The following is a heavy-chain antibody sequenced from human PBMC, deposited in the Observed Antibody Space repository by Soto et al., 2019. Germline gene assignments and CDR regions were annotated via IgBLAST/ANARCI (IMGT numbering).Heavy chain of an antibody. CDR1: GGTSTRYA. CDR2: IVPMFGTT. Sequence: QERLVQSGAEVRKPGSSVKVSCKVTGGTSTRYAINRVRQAPGQGLEWMGGIVPMFGTTKYAQKFQGRVTITADTSTNIAYMEVRSLRSEDTAVYYCNRGSEYDFWSGYLWGQGTLVSVSS. D-gene: IGHD3-3*01. CDR3: NRGSEYDFWSGYL. V-gene: IGHV1-69*06. J-gene: IGHJ4*02.